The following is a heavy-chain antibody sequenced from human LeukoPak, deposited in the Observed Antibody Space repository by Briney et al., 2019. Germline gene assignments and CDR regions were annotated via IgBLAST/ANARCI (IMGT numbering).Heavy chain of an antibody. CDR1: GGTFSSYA. J-gene: IGHJ4*02. Sequence: ASVKVSCKASGGTFSSYAISWVRQAPGQGLEWMGRIIPIFGTATYAQKFQGRGTITTDESTSTAYMELSSLRSEDTAVYYCARYYYGSGSSPWYWGQGTLVTVSS. V-gene: IGHV1-69*05. CDR3: ARYYYGSGSSPWY. CDR2: IIPIFGTA. D-gene: IGHD3-10*01.